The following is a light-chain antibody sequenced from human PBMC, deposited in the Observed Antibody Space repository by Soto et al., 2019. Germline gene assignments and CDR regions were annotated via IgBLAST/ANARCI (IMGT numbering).Light chain of an antibody. Sequence: QSVLTQPPSASGSPGQSVTISCTGAGTYVGQYNYVSWYQQHPGKAPKLLIHHVSRRPSGVPARFSGSKSGNTASLTVSGLQTEDEADYYCSSYTSSGTYVFGNRTKVTVL. J-gene: IGLJ1*01. V-gene: IGLV2-8*01. CDR1: GTYVGQYNY. CDR3: SSYTSSGTYV. CDR2: HVS.